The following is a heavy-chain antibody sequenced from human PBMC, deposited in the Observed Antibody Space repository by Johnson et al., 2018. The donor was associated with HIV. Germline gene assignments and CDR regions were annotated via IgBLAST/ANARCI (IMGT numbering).Heavy chain of an antibody. Sequence: VQLVESGGGLVQPGGSLRLSCAASGFTFSSYAMSWIRQAPGKGLEWVSYISSSGSTIYYADSVKGRFTIYRDNAKNSLYLQMNSLRVEDTAVYYCAREITLIMGAGAAFDIWGQGTMVTVSS. CDR2: ISSSGSTI. V-gene: IGHV3-48*01. CDR3: AREITLIMGAGAAFDI. J-gene: IGHJ3*02. D-gene: IGHD3-22*01. CDR1: GFTFSSYA.